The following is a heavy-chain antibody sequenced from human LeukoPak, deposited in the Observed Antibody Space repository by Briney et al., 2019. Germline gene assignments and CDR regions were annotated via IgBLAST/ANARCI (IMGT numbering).Heavy chain of an antibody. CDR2: ISGSGGAT. Sequence: GGSLRLSCAASGFTFNNYAMSWVRQAPGKGLEWVSAISGSGGATYYADSVKGRFTISRDNSKNMLYLQMNSLRVEDTAVYYCAKSGYCSSTSCPFDYWGQGTLVTVSS. CDR1: GFTFNNYA. D-gene: IGHD2-2*01. V-gene: IGHV3-23*01. CDR3: AKSGYCSSTSCPFDY. J-gene: IGHJ4*02.